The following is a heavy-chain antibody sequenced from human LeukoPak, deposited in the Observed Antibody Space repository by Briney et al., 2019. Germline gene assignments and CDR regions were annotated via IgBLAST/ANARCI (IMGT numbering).Heavy chain of an antibody. V-gene: IGHV5-51*01. CDR3: ARLFVAAGRVDGRDV. CDR1: GYSFTSYW. Sequence: GESLKISCKGSGYSFTSYWIGWVRQMPGKGLEWMGIIYPGDSDTRYSPSFQSQVTISADKSISTAYLQWSSLQASDTAIYYCARLFVAAGRVDGRDVWGQGTTVTVSS. J-gene: IGHJ6*02. CDR2: IYPGDSDT. D-gene: IGHD6-13*01.